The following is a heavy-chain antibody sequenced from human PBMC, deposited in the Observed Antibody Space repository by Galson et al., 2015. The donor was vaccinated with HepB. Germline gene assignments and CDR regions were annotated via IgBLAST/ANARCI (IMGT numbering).Heavy chain of an antibody. CDR1: GFTFSDYA. Sequence: SLRLSCAASGFTFSDYAMSWVRQAPGEGLEWVSAITGAGSDTYHADSVKGRFTISRDNSGNTLYLQMNSLRAEDTAVYYCARLFSSSWSDYWGQGTLVTVSS. CDR3: ARLFSSSWSDY. V-gene: IGHV3-23*01. CDR2: ITGAGSDT. D-gene: IGHD6-13*01. J-gene: IGHJ4*02.